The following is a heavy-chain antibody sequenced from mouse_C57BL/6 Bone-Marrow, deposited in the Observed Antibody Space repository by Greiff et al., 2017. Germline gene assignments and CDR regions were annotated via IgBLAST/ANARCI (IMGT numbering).Heavy chain of an antibody. CDR3: ARGLLLLWFAY. V-gene: IGHV1-82*01. J-gene: IGHJ3*01. D-gene: IGHD2-3*01. Sequence: QVQLQQSGPELVKPGASVKISCKASGYAFSSSWMNWVKQRPGKGLEWIGRIYPGDGDTNYNGKFKGKATLTADKSSSTAYMQLSSRTSEDSAVYFCARGLLLLWFAYWGQGTLVTVSA. CDR1: GYAFSSSW. CDR2: IYPGDGDT.